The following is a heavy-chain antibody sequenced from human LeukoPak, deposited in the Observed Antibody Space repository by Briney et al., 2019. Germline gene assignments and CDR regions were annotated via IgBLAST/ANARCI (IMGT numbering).Heavy chain of an antibody. J-gene: IGHJ4*02. Sequence: PGGSLRLSCAASGFTLSSYAMSWVRQAPGKGLEWVSAIIDTGNTYHADSVKGRFTISRDSSKNTLFLQMNRLRHEDAAVYYCAKAPVTTCRGAFCYPFDYWGLGTLVTVSP. V-gene: IGHV3-23*01. CDR2: IIDTGNT. CDR1: GFTLSSYA. D-gene: IGHD2-15*01. CDR3: AKAPVTTCRGAFCYPFDY.